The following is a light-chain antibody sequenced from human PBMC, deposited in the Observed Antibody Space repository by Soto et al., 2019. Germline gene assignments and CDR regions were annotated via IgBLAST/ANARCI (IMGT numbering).Light chain of an antibody. V-gene: IGLV1-47*01. CDR1: SSNIGSNY. CDR2: RNN. CDR3: ATWEDKLPARV. J-gene: IGLJ3*02. Sequence: QSVLIQPPSASGTPGQRVTISCSGSSSNIGSNYVYWFQQLPGAAPKLLIYRNNQRPSGVPDRFSGSKSGTSASLAISGLRSEDEADFYCATWEDKLPARVFGGGTKLTVL.